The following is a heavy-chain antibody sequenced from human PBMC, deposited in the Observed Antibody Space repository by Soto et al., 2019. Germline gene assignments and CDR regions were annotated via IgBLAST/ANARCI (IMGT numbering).Heavy chain of an antibody. CDR1: GFTFSSYA. Sequence: GGSLRVSCAASGFTFSSYAMHWVRQAPGKGLEWVAVISYDGSNKYYADSVKGRFTISRDNSKNTLYLQMNSLRAEDTAVYYCARDQKELTVAGTALGYWGQGTLVTVSS. J-gene: IGHJ4*02. CDR2: ISYDGSNK. CDR3: ARDQKELTVAGTALGY. D-gene: IGHD6-19*01. V-gene: IGHV3-30-3*01.